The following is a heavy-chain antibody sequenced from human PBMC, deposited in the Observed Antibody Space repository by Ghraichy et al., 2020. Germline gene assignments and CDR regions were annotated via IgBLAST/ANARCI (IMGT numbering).Heavy chain of an antibody. J-gene: IGHJ4*02. CDR1: GFTFSSFA. CDR2: ISGSGGCT. Sequence: GGSLRLSCAASGFTFSSFALSWVRQAPGKELEWVSAISGSGGCTYYADSVRGRFTVSRDYSKNTLYLQMNRLTVEDTAVYYCVRTLGHCDGGCCYSVFDYWGQGILVTVSA. D-gene: IGHD2-15*01. CDR3: VRTLGHCDGGCCYSVFDY. V-gene: IGHV3-23*01.